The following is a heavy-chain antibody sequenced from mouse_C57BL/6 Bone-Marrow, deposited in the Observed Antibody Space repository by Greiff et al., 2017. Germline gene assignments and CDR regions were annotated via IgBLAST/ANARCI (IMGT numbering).Heavy chain of an antibody. Sequence: VQLQQSGAELVRPGTSVKVSCKASGYAFTNYLIEWVKQRPGQDLEWIGVINPGSGGTNYNEKFKGKATLTADKSSSTAYMQLSSLTSEDSAVYFCARGYYGDYWGQGTTLTVSS. CDR2: INPGSGGT. J-gene: IGHJ2*01. CDR1: GYAFTNYL. CDR3: ARGYYGDY. V-gene: IGHV1-54*01.